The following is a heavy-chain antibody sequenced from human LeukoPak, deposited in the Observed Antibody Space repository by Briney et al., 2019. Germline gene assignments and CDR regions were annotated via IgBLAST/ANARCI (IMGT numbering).Heavy chain of an antibody. J-gene: IGHJ6*02. CDR1: GFTFGTYA. Sequence: PGGSLRLSCAASGFTFGTYAMSWVRQAPGKGLEWVAVISYDGSNKYYADSVKGRFTISRDNSKNTLYLQMNSLRAEDTAVYYCAKGVTTHYYYGMDVWGQGTTVTVSS. CDR3: AKGVTTHYYYGMDV. V-gene: IGHV3-30*18. D-gene: IGHD4-17*01. CDR2: ISYDGSNK.